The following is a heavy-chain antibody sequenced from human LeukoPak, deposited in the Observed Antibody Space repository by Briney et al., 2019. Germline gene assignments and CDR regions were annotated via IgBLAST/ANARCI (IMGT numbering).Heavy chain of an antibody. CDR1: GFSVSRNY. D-gene: IGHD6-25*01. CDR2: LHSSGNT. Sequence: GSLRLSCAASGFSVSRNYMNWVRQAPGKGLEWLSVLHSSGNTYYADSVKGRFTISRDDSKNTLYLQMNNLRADDTAVYYCAGDVAAWGSDLDVWGRGTLVTVSS. J-gene: IGHJ2*01. CDR3: AGDVAAWGSDLDV. V-gene: IGHV3-53*01.